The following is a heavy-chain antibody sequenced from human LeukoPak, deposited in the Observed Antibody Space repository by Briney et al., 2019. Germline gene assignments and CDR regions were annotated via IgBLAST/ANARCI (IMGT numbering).Heavy chain of an antibody. CDR1: GYTFTSYA. V-gene: IGHV7-4-1*04. J-gene: IGHJ3*02. CDR3: ASEYYDYAFDI. CDR2: INTNTGNP. Sequence: ASVKVSCKASGYTFTSYAMNWVRQAPGQGLEWMGWINTNTGNPTYAQGFTGRFVFSLDTSVSMAYLQISSLKAEDTAVYYCASEYYDYAFDIWGQGTMVTVSS. D-gene: IGHD3-22*01.